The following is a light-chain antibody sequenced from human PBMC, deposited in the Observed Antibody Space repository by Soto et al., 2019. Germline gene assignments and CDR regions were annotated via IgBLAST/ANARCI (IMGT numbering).Light chain of an antibody. CDR1: QSVSSK. J-gene: IGKJ2*01. CDR2: GVS. CDR3: QQYNNWPHT. V-gene: IGKV3-15*01. Sequence: EIVMTQSPATLSVSPGERATLSCRASQSVSSKLAWFQQKPGQAPSLLIYGVSTRATGVPVRFSGSGSGTGFTLTVNSLQSEDFAVYYCQQYNNWPHTFGQGTKVDIK.